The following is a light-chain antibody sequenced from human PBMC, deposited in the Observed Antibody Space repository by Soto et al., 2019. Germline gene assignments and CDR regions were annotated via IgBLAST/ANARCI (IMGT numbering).Light chain of an antibody. CDR2: EYN. V-gene: IGLV6-57*03. J-gene: IGLJ2*01. Sequence: NFMLTQPHSVSESPGKTVTISCTRSSGSIASNYVQWYQQRPGSAPTTVIYEYNQRPSGVPDRFSGSMDSSSNSASLTIAGLKTEVEADYYCQYYEGSNQGVFRGAAKITVL. CDR3: QYYEGSNQGV. CDR1: SGSIASNY.